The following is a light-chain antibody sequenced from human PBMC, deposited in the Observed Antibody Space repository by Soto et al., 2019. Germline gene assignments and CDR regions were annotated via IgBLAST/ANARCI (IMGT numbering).Light chain of an antibody. CDR2: DAS. CDR3: QQRSNRIT. CDR1: QSVSSC. V-gene: IGKV3-11*01. J-gene: IGKJ5*01. Sequence: EIVLTQSPATLSLSPGERATVSCRASQSVSSCLAWYQQKPGQAPRLLIYDASNRATGIPARFSGSGSGTDFTLTISSLEPEDFAVYYCQQRSNRITCGQGTRREI.